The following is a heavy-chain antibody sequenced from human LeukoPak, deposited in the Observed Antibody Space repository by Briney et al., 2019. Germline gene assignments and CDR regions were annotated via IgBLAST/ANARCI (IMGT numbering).Heavy chain of an antibody. D-gene: IGHD2-2*01. V-gene: IGHV4-34*01. CDR3: AREDVGVVPAAMVGPYYYYYYGMDV. CDR2: INHSGST. Sequence: PSETLSLTCAVYGGSFSGYYWSWIRQPPGKGLEWIGEINHSGSTNYNPSLKSRVTISVDTSKNQFSLKLSAVTAADTGVYYCAREDVGVVPAAMVGPYYYYYYGMDVWGKGTTVTGSS. CDR1: GGSFSGYY. J-gene: IGHJ6*04.